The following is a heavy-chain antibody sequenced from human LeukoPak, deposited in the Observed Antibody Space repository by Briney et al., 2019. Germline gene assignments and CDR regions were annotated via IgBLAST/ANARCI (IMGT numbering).Heavy chain of an antibody. V-gene: IGHV3-23*01. CDR2: ISGSGGST. J-gene: IGHJ4*02. Sequence: PGGSLRLSCAASGFTFSSYGMSWVRQAPGKGLEWVSAISGSGGSTYYADSVKGRFTISRDNSKNTLYLQMNSLRVGDTAVYYCAKSLDYGGNRARLDFWGQGTLVTVSS. CDR3: AKSLDYGGNRARLDF. CDR1: GFTFSSYG. D-gene: IGHD4-23*01.